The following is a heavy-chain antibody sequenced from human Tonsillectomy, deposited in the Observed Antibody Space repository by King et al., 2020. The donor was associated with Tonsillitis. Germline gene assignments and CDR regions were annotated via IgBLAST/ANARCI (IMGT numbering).Heavy chain of an antibody. D-gene: IGHD5-12*01. V-gene: IGHV4-38-2*02. CDR1: GYSISSGHY. J-gene: IGHJ4*02. CDR2: IHHSGTT. CDR3: AREGGGAYYSGYDTGVSNY. Sequence: VQLQESGPGLVKPSETLSLTCGVSGYSISSGHYWGWIRQPPGKGLEWIGSIHHSGTTYYNPSVKSRVTISVDTSKNQFSLRLNSVTSADTAVYFCAREGGGAYYSGYDTGVSNYWGQGTLVTVSS.